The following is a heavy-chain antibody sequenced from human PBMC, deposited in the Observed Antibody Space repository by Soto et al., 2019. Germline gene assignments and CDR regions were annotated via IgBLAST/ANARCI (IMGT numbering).Heavy chain of an antibody. J-gene: IGHJ4*02. CDR3: ARRGVSGPVDY. V-gene: IGHV4-39*02. Sequence: SETLSLTCTVSGASISSSSYYWGWIRQPPGKGLEWIGNIYFSGSAYYNPSLKSRVTISVDMSKNNFSLKLSSVTAADTAVYYCARRGVSGPVDYWGQGTLVTVSS. CDR1: GASISSSSYY. D-gene: IGHD3-10*01. CDR2: IYFSGSA.